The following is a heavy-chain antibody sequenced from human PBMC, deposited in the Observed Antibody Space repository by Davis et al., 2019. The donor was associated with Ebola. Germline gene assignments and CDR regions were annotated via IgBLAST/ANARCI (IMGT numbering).Heavy chain of an antibody. D-gene: IGHD3-9*01. J-gene: IGHJ4*02. CDR2: INHSGST. Sequence: MPSETLSLTCTVSGGSISSNYYYWSWIRQPPGKGLEWIGKINHSGSTNYNPSLKSRVTVSVDTSKNQFSLKLSSVTAADTAVYYCARGPPDYDILTGNELDYWGQGTLVTVSS. CDR3: ARGPPDYDILTGNELDY. CDR1: GGSISSNYYY. V-gene: IGHV4-39*07.